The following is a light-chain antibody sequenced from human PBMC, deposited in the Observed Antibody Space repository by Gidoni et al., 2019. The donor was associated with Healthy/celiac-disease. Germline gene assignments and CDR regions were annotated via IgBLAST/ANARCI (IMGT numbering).Light chain of an antibody. CDR3: QQYGSSPPT. J-gene: IGKJ1*01. Sequence: EIVLTQSPGTLSLSPGERATLSCRASQIVSSSYLVWYQHKPGQAPRLLIYGASSRATVIPDRVSGSGSGTDFTLTISRLEPEDFAVYYCQQYGSSPPTFGQGTKVEIK. CDR2: GAS. V-gene: IGKV3-20*01. CDR1: QIVSSSY.